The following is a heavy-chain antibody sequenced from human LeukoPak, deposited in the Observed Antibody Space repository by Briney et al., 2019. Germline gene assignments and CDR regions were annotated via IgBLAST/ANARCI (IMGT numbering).Heavy chain of an antibody. J-gene: IGHJ4*02. CDR2: ISYDGSNK. Sequence: GGSLRLSCAASGFTFSSYGMHWVRQAPGKGLEWVAVISYDGSNKYYADSVKGRFTISRDNPKNTLYLQMNSLRAEDTAVYYCAKDLYRLGYCSSTSCWPFDYWGQGTLVTVSS. V-gene: IGHV3-30*18. CDR1: GFTFSSYG. D-gene: IGHD2-2*01. CDR3: AKDLYRLGYCSSTSCWPFDY.